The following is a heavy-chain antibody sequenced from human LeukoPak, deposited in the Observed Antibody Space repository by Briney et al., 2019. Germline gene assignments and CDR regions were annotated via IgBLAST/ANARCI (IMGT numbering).Heavy chain of an antibody. CDR1: GFSVSNNY. Sequence: PGGSLRLSCAASGFSVSNNYMSWVRQAPGKGLEWVSTINRDAPTFHADSVKGRFTISRDNSRNTLYLQMNSLRAEDTAVYYCGRGGYDMYDWGQGTTVSVSS. CDR3: GRGGYDMYD. D-gene: IGHD2-2*01. V-gene: IGHV3-66*01. CDR2: INRDAPT. J-gene: IGHJ6*02.